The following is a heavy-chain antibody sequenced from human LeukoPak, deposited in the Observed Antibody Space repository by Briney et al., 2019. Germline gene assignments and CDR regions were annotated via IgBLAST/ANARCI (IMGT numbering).Heavy chain of an antibody. CDR3: ARGDSLEYYYDSSGYYRDY. V-gene: IGHV1-18*01. CDR1: GYTFTSYG. J-gene: IGHJ4*02. D-gene: IGHD3-22*01. Sequence: ASVKVSCKASGYTFTSYGISGGRQAPGQGLEWRGWISAYNGNTNYAQKFQGRGTMTRDTSTSPVYMELSSLRSEDTAVYYCARGDSLEYYYDSSGYYRDYWGQGTLVTVSS. CDR2: ISAYNGNT.